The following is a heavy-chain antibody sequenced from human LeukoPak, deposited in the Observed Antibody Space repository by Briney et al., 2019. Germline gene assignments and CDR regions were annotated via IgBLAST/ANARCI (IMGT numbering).Heavy chain of an antibody. CDR3: ARDLGNTGWYTFDY. V-gene: IGHV6-1*01. J-gene: IGHJ4*02. CDR2: TYYRSKWYN. Sequence: SQTRSLTCDISGDSVSSNNGAWNWIRQSPSRGLERLGRTYYRSKWYNDYAGSLNGRITISPDTSKNQFSLHLNSVTPEDTAVYYCARDLGNTGWYTFDYWGQGILVTVSS. CDR1: GDSVSSNNGA. D-gene: IGHD6-19*01.